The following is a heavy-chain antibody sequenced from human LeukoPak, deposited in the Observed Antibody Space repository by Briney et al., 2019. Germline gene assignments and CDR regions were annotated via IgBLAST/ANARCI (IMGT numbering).Heavy chain of an antibody. Sequence: SETLSLTCTVSGGSISSHYWSWIRQPAGKGLEWIGRISTCGSTNYNPSLKSRVTMSVDTSKNQFSLKLSSVTAADTAVYYCARDEGGMAAAGRNFDYWGQGTLVTVSS. J-gene: IGHJ4*02. CDR1: GGSISSHY. D-gene: IGHD6-13*01. V-gene: IGHV4-4*07. CDR3: ARDEGGMAAAGRNFDY. CDR2: ISTCGST.